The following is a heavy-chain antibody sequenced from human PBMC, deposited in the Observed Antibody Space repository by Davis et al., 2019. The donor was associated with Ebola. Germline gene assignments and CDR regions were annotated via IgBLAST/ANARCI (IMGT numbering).Heavy chain of an antibody. D-gene: IGHD6-19*01. Sequence: GESLKISCAASGFTFSDYYMSWIRQAPGKGLEWVSYISSSSSYTNYADSVKGRFTISRDNAQNSLNLHMNSLRAEDTAIYYCVRVSRNIATGWYRFDAFDIWGQGTLVTVSS. CDR2: ISSSSSYT. CDR3: VRVSRNIATGWYRFDAFDI. CDR1: GFTFSDYY. V-gene: IGHV3-11*06. J-gene: IGHJ3*02.